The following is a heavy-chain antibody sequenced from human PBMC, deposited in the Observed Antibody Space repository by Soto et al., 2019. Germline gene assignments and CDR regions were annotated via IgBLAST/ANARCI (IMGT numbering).Heavy chain of an antibody. D-gene: IGHD1-26*01. V-gene: IGHV3-20*04. J-gene: IGHJ4*02. CDR1: GFTFDDYG. CDR3: VRGASLNFDY. Sequence: GGSLRLSCAASGFTFDDYGMSWARQAPGKGLERVSGVNWNGGSTGYADSVKGRFTISRDNAKNSLYLQMSSLRAEDTAFYYCVRGASLNFDYWGQGTLVTVSS. CDR2: VNWNGGST.